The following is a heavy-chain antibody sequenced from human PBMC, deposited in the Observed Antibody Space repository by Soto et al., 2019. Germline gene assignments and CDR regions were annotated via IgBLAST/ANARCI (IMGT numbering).Heavy chain of an antibody. CDR2: ISSSSSYI. CDR3: ARDGDSGPPGYYYYYYGMDV. Sequence: LRLSCAASGFTFSSYSMNWVRQAPGKGLEWVSSISSSSSYIYYADSVKGRFTISRDNAKNSLYLQMNSLRAEDTAVYYCARDGDSGPPGYYYYYYGMDVWGQGTTVTVSS. D-gene: IGHD5-12*01. J-gene: IGHJ6*02. V-gene: IGHV3-21*01. CDR1: GFTFSSYS.